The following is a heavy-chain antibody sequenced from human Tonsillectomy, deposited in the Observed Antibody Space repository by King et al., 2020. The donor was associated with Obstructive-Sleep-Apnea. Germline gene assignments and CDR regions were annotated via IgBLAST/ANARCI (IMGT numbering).Heavy chain of an antibody. J-gene: IGHJ4*02. CDR1: VGSISSGDYY. CDR3: ARGGLNTAPGWGTIDY. CDR2: IYYSGST. D-gene: IGHD5-18*01. V-gene: IGHV4-30-4*01. Sequence: VQLQESGPGLVKPSQTLSLTCTVSVGSISSGDYYWSWIRQPPGKGLEWIGYIYYSGSTYSNPALKSRVTISVDTSKNQFSLKLSSVTAADTAVYYCARGGLNTAPGWGTIDYWGQGTLVTVSS.